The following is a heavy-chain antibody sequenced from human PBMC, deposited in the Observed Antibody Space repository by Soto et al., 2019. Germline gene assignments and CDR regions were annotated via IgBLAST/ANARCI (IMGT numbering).Heavy chain of an antibody. V-gene: IGHV1-69*02. CDR3: ARFVGLGWYDP. D-gene: IGHD2-15*01. J-gene: IGHJ5*02. Sequence: QVQLVQSGAEVKKPGYSVKVSCKASGGTFSSYTISWVRQAPGQGLACMGRIIPILGIANYAQKFQGRVTITEDKATSTADMELSSLRSEDTAVYYCARFVGLGWYDPWGQGTLVTVSS. CDR1: GGTFSSYT. CDR2: IIPILGIA.